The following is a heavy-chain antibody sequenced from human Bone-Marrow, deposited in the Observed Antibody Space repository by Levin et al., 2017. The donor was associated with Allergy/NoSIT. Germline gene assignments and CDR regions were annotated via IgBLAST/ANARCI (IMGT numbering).Heavy chain of an antibody. V-gene: IGHV1-69*06. CDR1: GGTFGSYT. D-gene: IGHD3-10*01. J-gene: IGHJ5*02. CDR2: ILPIFGTT. CDR3: AKVVDRGSGIPSNWFDP. Sequence: KISCKASGGTFGSYTLTWVRQAPGQGLEWMGGILPIFGTTNYARKFQGRVTITADKSTNTAYMELIRLRSEDTALYYCAKVVDRGSGIPSNWFDPWGQGTLVTVSS.